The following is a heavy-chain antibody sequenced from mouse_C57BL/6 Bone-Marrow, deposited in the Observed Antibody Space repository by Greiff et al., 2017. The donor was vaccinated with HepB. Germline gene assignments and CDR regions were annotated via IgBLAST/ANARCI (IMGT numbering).Heavy chain of an antibody. V-gene: IGHV1-81*01. CDR2: IYPRSGNT. D-gene: IGHD2-4*01. CDR1: GYTFTSYG. CDR3: AIFYYDYDDY. J-gene: IGHJ4*01. Sequence: QVQLQQSGAELARPGASVKLSCKASGYTFTSYGISWVKQRTGQGLEWIGEIYPRSGNTYYNEKLKGKATLTADKSSSTAYMELRSLTSEDSAVSFCAIFYYDYDDYWGQGTSVTVSS.